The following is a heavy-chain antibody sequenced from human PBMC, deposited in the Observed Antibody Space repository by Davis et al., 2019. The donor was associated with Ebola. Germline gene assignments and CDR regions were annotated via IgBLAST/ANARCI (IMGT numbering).Heavy chain of an antibody. CDR2: IYNSGST. J-gene: IGHJ6*02. V-gene: IGHV4-39*01. CDR1: GGSISSSTYY. Sequence: MPSETLSLTCAVSGGSISSSTYYWGWIRQPPGKGLAWIGSIYNSGSTYYNPSLESRVTISVDTSKNQLSLKLTSVTATDTAVYYCARPVSPGYTYGYYYYDMDVWGQGTTVTVSS. CDR3: ARPVSPGYTYGYYYYDMDV. D-gene: IGHD5-18*01.